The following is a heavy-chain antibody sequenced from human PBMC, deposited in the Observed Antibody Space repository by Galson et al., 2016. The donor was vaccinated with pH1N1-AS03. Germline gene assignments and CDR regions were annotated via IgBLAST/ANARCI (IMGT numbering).Heavy chain of an antibody. CDR2: IYDSGNT. CDR3: ASVSLAYCSSTSCFRFDP. J-gene: IGHJ5*02. Sequence: LSLTCTVSGGSISSGNYSWNWIRQPPGKGLERIGLIYDSGNTFYNPSLKSRVSISVDTSKNQFSLKLNSVTAADTAAYYCASVSLAYCSSTSCFRFDPWGQGTLVTVSS. V-gene: IGHV4-31*03. CDR1: GGSISSGNYS. D-gene: IGHD2-2*01.